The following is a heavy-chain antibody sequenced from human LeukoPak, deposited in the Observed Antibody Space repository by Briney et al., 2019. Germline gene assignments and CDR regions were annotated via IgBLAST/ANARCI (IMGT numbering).Heavy chain of an antibody. D-gene: IGHD3-10*01. CDR3: ARDRGSTGGFDY. Sequence: GGSLRLSCAASGFTFSSYSMNWVRQAPGKGLEWVSSISSSSSYIYYADSVKGRFTISRDNAKNSLYPQMNSLRAEDTAVYYCARDRGSTGGFDYWGQGTLVTVSS. CDR2: ISSSSSYI. J-gene: IGHJ4*02. CDR1: GFTFSSYS. V-gene: IGHV3-21*01.